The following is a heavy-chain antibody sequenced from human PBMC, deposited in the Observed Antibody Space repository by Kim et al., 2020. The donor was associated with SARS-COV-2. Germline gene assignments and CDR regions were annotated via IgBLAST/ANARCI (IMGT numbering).Heavy chain of an antibody. CDR3: ARDSIAAAVTGYFDY. V-gene: IGHV3-30-3*01. D-gene: IGHD6-13*01. CDR1: GFTFSSYA. CDR2: ISYDGSNK. Sequence: GGSLRLSCAASGFTFSSYAMHWVRQAPGKGLEWVAVISYDGSNKYYADSVKGRFTISRDNSKNTLYLQMNSLRAEDTAVYYCARDSIAAAVTGYFDYWGQGTLFTVSS. J-gene: IGHJ4*02.